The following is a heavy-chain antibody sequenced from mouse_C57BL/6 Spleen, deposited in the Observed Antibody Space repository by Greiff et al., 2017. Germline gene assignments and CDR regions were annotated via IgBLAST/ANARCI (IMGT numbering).Heavy chain of an antibody. CDR1: GFTFSSYA. CDR3: ARDPYYGSRGAMDY. D-gene: IGHD1-1*01. CDR2: ISDGGSYT. V-gene: IGHV5-4*01. Sequence: EVKLMESGGGLVKPGGSLKLSCAASGFTFSSYAMSWVRQTPEKRLEWVATISDGGSYTYYPDNVKGRITISRDNAKNNLYLQMSHLKSEDTAMYYCARDPYYGSRGAMDYWGQGTSVTVSS. J-gene: IGHJ4*01.